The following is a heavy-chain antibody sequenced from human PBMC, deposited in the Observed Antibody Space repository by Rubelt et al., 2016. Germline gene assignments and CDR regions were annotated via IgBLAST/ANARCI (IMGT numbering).Heavy chain of an antibody. V-gene: IGHV4-4*02. J-gene: IGHJ5*02. CDR3: ARGRWDNWFDP. Sequence: QVQLQESGPGLVKPSGTLSLNCAVSSGSINSNNWWSWVRQSPEKGLEWIGEIYHSGSTNYSPYLKSRVTISLDKSKNQFSLKMTSVTAADTAIYYCARGRWDNWFDPWGQGTLVTVSS. CDR2: IYHSGST. CDR1: SGSINSNNW. D-gene: IGHD4-23*01.